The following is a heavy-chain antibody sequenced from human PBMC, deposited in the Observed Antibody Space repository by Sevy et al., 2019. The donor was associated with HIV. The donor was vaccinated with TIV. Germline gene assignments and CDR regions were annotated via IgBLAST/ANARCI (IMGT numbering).Heavy chain of an antibody. CDR3: TKDPPVYGDFPYGMDV. CDR2: ISHDGGKK. CDR1: GFIFDDYG. D-gene: IGHD4-17*01. Sequence: GGSLRLSCVGSGFIFDDYGMHWVRQAPGKGLEWVALISHDGGKKYDADSVKGGFTISRDNFKNTMYLQMNTLRRDDTAAYFCTKDPPVYGDFPYGMDVWGQGTTVTVSS. V-gene: IGHV3-30*18. J-gene: IGHJ6*02.